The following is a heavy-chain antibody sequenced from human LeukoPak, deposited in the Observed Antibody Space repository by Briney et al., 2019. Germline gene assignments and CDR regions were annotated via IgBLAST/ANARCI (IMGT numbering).Heavy chain of an antibody. V-gene: IGHV3-23*01. Sequence: GGSLRLSCAASGFTFSSYAMSWVRQAPGKGLEWVSGISGSGGSKYYADSVKGRFTISRDNSKNTLYLQMNSLGAEDTAVYYCAKDTYSSPPPGYFDYWGQGTLVTVSS. D-gene: IGHD6-13*01. CDR2: ISGSGGSK. CDR1: GFTFSSYA. J-gene: IGHJ4*02. CDR3: AKDTYSSPPPGYFDY.